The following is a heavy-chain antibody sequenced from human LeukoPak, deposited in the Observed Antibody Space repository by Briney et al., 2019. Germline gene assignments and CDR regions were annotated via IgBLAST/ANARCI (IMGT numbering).Heavy chain of an antibody. V-gene: IGHV4-59*01. D-gene: IGHD1-26*01. Sequence: SETLSLTCTVSGGSISSYYWSWIRQPPGKGLEWIGYIYYSGSTNYNPSLKSRVTISVDTSKNQFSLKLSSVIAADTAVYYCARGGWELPDYWGQGILVTVSS. CDR1: GGSISSYY. CDR3: ARGGWELPDY. J-gene: IGHJ4*02. CDR2: IYYSGST.